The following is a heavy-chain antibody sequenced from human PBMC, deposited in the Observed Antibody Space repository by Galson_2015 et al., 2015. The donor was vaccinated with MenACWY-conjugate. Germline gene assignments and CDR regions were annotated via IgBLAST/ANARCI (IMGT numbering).Heavy chain of an antibody. CDR3: ARDGTGSIAAAGKGNYYYYGMDV. D-gene: IGHD6-13*01. J-gene: IGHJ6*02. Sequence: SLRLSCAASGFTFSSYGMHWVRQAPGKGLEWVAVISYDGSNKYYADSVKGRFTISRDNSKNTLYLQMNSLRAEDTAVYYCARDGTGSIAAAGKGNYYYYGMDVWGQGTTVTVSS. V-gene: IGHV3-30*03. CDR2: ISYDGSNK. CDR1: GFTFSSYG.